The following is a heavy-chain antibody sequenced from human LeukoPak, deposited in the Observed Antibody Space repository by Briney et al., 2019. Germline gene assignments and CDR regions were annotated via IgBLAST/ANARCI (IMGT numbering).Heavy chain of an antibody. D-gene: IGHD4-17*01. CDR2: IFSRSESI. V-gene: IGHV3-21*04. J-gene: IGHJ2*01. CDR3: ARGRGDYDPWYFDL. Sequence: GGSLRLSCAASGFTFGAYTINWVRQAPGKGLEWVSCIFSRSESILYADSVKGRFTISRDNSKNTLYLQMNSLRAEDTAVYYCARGRGDYDPWYFDLWGRGTLVTVSS. CDR1: GFTFGAYT.